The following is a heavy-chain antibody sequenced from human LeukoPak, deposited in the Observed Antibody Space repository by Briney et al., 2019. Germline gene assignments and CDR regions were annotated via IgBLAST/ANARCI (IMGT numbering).Heavy chain of an antibody. V-gene: IGHV4-61*02. CDR3: PRDRGSTTALGVPSWFDP. J-gene: IGHJ5*02. CDR2: LSSTGSP. D-gene: IGHD3-10*01. Sequence: SSETLSLTCTVSVDSITSPNYYWTWIRQPAGKGLEWIGRLSSTGSPSYNPSLKSRVTISIDMFRNQLSLKLDSVTVADTAVYFCPRDRGSTTALGVPSWFDPWGQGILVTVSS. CDR1: VDSITSPNYY.